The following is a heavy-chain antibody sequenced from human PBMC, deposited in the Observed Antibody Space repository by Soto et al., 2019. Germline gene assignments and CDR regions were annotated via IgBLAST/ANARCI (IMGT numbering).Heavy chain of an antibody. Sequence: GVSLRLSCAASGFSFSSYAMSWVRQAPGKGLEWVSAVSGDGRSTHYADSVKGRFTISRDNSKNTLYLQMNSLRAEDTAIYYCAKXSPYSSSWIYYYYGMDVWGQGTTVTVSS. J-gene: IGHJ6*01. CDR3: AKXSPYSSSWIYYYYGMDV. V-gene: IGHV3-23*01. CDR1: GFSFSSYA. D-gene: IGHD6-13*01. CDR2: VSGDGRST.